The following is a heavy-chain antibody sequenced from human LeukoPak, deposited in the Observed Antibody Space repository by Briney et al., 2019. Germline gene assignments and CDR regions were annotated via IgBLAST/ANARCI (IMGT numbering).Heavy chain of an antibody. Sequence: RASVTVSCKASGGTFGTSAISWVRQAPGQGLEWMGGIIPIFGTANYAQKFQGRVTITTDESTSTAYMELSSLRSEDTAVYYCARDRTVVVPAAIGTDAFDIWGQGTMVTVSS. CDR1: GGTFGTSA. D-gene: IGHD2-2*02. V-gene: IGHV1-69*05. CDR3: ARDRTVVVPAAIGTDAFDI. CDR2: IIPIFGTA. J-gene: IGHJ3*02.